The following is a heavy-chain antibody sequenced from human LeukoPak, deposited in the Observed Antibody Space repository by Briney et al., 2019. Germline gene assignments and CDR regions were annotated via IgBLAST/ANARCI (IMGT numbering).Heavy chain of an antibody. Sequence: SVKVSCKASEGTFSSYAISWVRQAPGQGLEWMGGIIPIFGTANYAQKFQGRVTITADESTSTAYMELSSLRSEDTAVYYCARDGLGYCSGGSCRKAFDYWGQGTLVTVSS. CDR1: EGTFSSYA. D-gene: IGHD2-15*01. J-gene: IGHJ4*02. V-gene: IGHV1-69*13. CDR3: ARDGLGYCSGGSCRKAFDY. CDR2: IIPIFGTA.